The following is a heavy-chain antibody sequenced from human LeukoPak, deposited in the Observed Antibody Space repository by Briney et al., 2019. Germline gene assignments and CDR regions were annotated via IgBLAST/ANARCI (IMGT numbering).Heavy chain of an antibody. D-gene: IGHD4-11*01. J-gene: IGHJ5*02. V-gene: IGHV3-23*01. CDR1: GFTFSSYA. Sequence: GGTLRLSCAASGFTFSSYAMNWVRQAPGKGLEWVSSINSSGGSTYYADSVKGRFTISRDNSKNTLYLQMNSPRAEDTAVYCCAKGPMTKLDPWGQGTLVTVSS. CDR3: AKGPMTKLDP. CDR2: INSSGGST.